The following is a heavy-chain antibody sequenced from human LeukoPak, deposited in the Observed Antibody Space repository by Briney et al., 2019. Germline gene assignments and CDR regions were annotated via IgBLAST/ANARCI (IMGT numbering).Heavy chain of an antibody. CDR1: GFTFSDYY. Sequence: GGSLRLSCAASGFTFSDYYMSWIRQAPGKGLEWVSYISSSGSTIYYADSVKGRFTISRDNAKNSLYLQMNSLRAEDTAVYYCARDIWTDLGGYYYDSSGYLPGGDYWGQGTLVTVSS. V-gene: IGHV3-11*01. CDR3: ARDIWTDLGGYYYDSSGYLPGGDY. CDR2: ISSSGSTI. D-gene: IGHD3-22*01. J-gene: IGHJ4*02.